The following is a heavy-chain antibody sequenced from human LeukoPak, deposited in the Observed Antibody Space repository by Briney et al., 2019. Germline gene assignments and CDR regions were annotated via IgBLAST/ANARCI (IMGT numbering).Heavy chain of an antibody. CDR1: GFTFSSCW. J-gene: IGHJ4*02. CDR2: IRQDGSDK. Sequence: GGSLRVSCAASGFTFSSCWMSWVRQAPGKGLEWVANIRQDGSDKYYVDSVKGRFTISRDNSKNTLYLQMNSLRAEDTAVYYCAKGGLVRRAGFDYWGQGTLVTVSS. D-gene: IGHD6-19*01. CDR3: AKGGLVRRAGFDY. V-gene: IGHV3-7*03.